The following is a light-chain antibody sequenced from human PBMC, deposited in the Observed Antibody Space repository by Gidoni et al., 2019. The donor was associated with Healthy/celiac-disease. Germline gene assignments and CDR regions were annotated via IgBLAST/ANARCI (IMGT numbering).Light chain of an antibody. V-gene: IGLV2-23*02. CDR3: CSYAGSSSWV. CDR1: SSDVGSYNL. Sequence: QSALTQPASVSGSPGQSITIHCTGTSSDVGSYNLVSWYQPHPGKAPKLMIYEVTKRPSGVSNLFSGSKSGNTASLTISGLQAEDEAYYYCCSYAGSSSWVFGGGTKLTVL. CDR2: EVT. J-gene: IGLJ3*02.